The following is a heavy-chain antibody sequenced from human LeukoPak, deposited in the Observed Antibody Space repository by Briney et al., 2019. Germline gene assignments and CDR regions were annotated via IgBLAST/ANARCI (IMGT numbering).Heavy chain of an antibody. CDR3: AKDSSSWSYYFDS. J-gene: IGHJ4*02. D-gene: IGHD6-13*01. CDR1: GFTFDDYA. V-gene: IGHV3-9*01. CDR2: ISWNSGSI. Sequence: GRSLRLSCAASGFTFDDYAMHWVRQAPGKGLEWVSGISWNSGSIGYADSVKGRFTISRDNAKNSLYLQMNSLRAEDTALYYCAKDSSSWSYYFDSWGQGTLVTVSS.